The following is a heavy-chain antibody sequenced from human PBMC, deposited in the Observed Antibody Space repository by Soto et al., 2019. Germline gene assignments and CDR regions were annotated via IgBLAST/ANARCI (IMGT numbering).Heavy chain of an antibody. Sequence: GGSLRLSCAASGFTFSSYSMNWVRQAPGKGLEWVSSISSSSSYIYYADSVKGRFTISRDNAKNSLYLQMNSLRAEDTAVYYCARVAPVVVAAFYYYGMDVWGQGTTVTV. D-gene: IGHD2-15*01. V-gene: IGHV3-21*01. CDR2: ISSSSSYI. CDR1: GFTFSSYS. J-gene: IGHJ6*02. CDR3: ARVAPVVVAAFYYYGMDV.